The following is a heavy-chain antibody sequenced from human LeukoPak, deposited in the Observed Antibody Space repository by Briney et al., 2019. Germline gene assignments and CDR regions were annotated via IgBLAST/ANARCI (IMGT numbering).Heavy chain of an antibody. D-gene: IGHD3-10*01. Sequence: GGSLRLSCAASGFTFSSYGMHWVRQAPGKGLEWVAVIWYDGSNKYYADSVKGRFTISRDNSKNTLYLQMNSLRAEDTAVYYCAKDRSTVAILVRGAGAYWGQGTLVTVSS. V-gene: IGHV3-30*02. J-gene: IGHJ4*02. CDR2: IWYDGSNK. CDR3: AKDRSTVAILVRGAGAY. CDR1: GFTFSSYG.